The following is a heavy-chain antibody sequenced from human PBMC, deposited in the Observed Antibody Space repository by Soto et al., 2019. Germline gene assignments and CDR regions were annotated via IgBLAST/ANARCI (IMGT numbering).Heavy chain of an antibody. Sequence: GESLKISCKGSGYSFAGYGSTWVRQKPGKGLEWMGRIDPSDSQTYYSPSFRGHVTISVTKSITTVFLQWSSLRASDTAMYYCARQIYDSDTGPNFQYYFDSWGQGTPVTVSS. CDR1: GYSFAGYG. CDR3: ARQIYDSDTGPNFQYYFDS. V-gene: IGHV5-10-1*01. D-gene: IGHD3-22*01. J-gene: IGHJ4*02. CDR2: IDPSDSQT.